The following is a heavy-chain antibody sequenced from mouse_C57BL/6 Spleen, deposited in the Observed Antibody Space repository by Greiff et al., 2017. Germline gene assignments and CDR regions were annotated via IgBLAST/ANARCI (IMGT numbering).Heavy chain of an antibody. V-gene: IGHV3-6*01. CDR1: GYSITSGYY. D-gene: IGHD2-4*01. J-gene: IGHJ3*01. CDR3: ARDEGDYDAWFAY. Sequence: EVQVVESGPGLVKPSQSLSLTCSVTGYSITSGYYWNWIRQFPGNKLEWMGYISYDGSNNYNPSLKNRISITRDTSKNQFFLKLNSVTTEDTATYYCARDEGDYDAWFAYWGQGTLVTVSA. CDR2: ISYDGSN.